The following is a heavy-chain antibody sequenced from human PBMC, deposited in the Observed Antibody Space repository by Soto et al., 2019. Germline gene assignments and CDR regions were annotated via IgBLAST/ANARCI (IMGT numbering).Heavy chain of an antibody. D-gene: IGHD2-2*01. V-gene: IGHV4-4*02. J-gene: IGHJ6*02. CDR2: IYHSGST. Sequence: QVQLQESGPGLVKPSGTLSLTCAVSGGSISSSNWWSWVRQPPGKGLEWIGAIYHSGSTNYNPSLKSRGTISVDKSKNQSSLKLSSVTAADTAVYYCTRVVGGYYDGMDVWGQGTTVTVSS. CDR3: TRVVGGYYDGMDV. CDR1: GGSISSSNW.